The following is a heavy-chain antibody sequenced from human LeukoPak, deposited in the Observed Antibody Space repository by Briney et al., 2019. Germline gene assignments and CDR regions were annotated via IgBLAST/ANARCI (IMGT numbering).Heavy chain of an antibody. CDR1: GFSFSDYY. CDR3: AREFRLWKTFDM. CDR2: INTDGSTT. D-gene: IGHD2-21*01. Sequence: GGSLRLSCAASGFSFSDYYMHWVRQAPGKGLEWVSHINTDGSTTTYADSVKGRFTISRDNAKNTLYLQMNSLRAEDTAVYYCAREFRLWKTFDMWGQGTMVTVSS. J-gene: IGHJ3*02. V-gene: IGHV3-74*01.